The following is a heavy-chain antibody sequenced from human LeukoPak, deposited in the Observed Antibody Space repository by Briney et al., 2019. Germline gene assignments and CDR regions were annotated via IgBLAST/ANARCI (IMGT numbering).Heavy chain of an antibody. CDR2: INHSGST. V-gene: IGHV4-38-2*02. J-gene: IGHJ4*02. D-gene: IGHD2/OR15-2a*01. CDR3: ARDSSNNYFDY. Sequence: PSETLSLTCTVSGYSISSGYYWGWIRQPPVKGLEWIGEINHSGSTNYNPSLKSRVAISIDTSKNQFSLKVRSVTAADTAVYYCARDSSNNYFDYWGQGTLVTVSS. CDR1: GYSISSGYY.